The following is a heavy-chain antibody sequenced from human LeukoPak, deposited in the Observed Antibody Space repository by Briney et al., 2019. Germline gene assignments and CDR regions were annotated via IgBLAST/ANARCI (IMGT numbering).Heavy chain of an antibody. CDR1: GYTFTGYY. Sequence: ASVKVSCKASGYTFTGYYMHWVRQAPGHGLEWMGWINPNSGGTNYAQKFQGRVTMTRDTSISTAYMELSRLRSDDTAVYYCARDPATYDRWFDPWGQGTLVTVSS. D-gene: IGHD3-16*01. CDR3: ARDPATYDRWFDP. CDR2: INPNSGGT. V-gene: IGHV1-2*02. J-gene: IGHJ5*02.